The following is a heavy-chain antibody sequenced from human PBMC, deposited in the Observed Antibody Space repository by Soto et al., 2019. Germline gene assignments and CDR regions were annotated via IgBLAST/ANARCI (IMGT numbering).Heavy chain of an antibody. CDR3: ARVIVVVAASGPNWFDP. D-gene: IGHD2-15*01. CDR1: GGSISSYY. J-gene: IGHJ5*02. CDR2: IYTSGST. Sequence: SETLSLTXTVSGGSISSYYWSWIRQPAGKGLEWIGRIYTSGSTNYNPSLKSRVTMSVDTSKNQFSLKLSSVTAADTAVYYCARVIVVVAASGPNWFDPWGQGTLVTVSS. V-gene: IGHV4-4*07.